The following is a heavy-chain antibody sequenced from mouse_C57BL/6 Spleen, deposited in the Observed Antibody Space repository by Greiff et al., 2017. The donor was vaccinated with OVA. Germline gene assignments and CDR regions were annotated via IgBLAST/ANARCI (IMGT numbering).Heavy chain of an antibody. Sequence: VQLQQSGAELVKPGASVKISCKASGYTFTDYYINWVKQRPGQGLEWIGKIGPGSGSTYYNEKFKGKATLTADKSSSTAYMQLSSLTSEDSAVYFCARSYYDYDGNYYAMDYWGQGTSVTVSS. J-gene: IGHJ4*01. V-gene: IGHV1-77*01. CDR3: ARSYYDYDGNYYAMDY. CDR2: IGPGSGST. CDR1: GYTFTDYY. D-gene: IGHD2-4*01.